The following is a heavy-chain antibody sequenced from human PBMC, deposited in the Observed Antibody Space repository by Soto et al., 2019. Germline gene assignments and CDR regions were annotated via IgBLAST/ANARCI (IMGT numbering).Heavy chain of an antibody. J-gene: IGHJ6*03. CDR1: GFTFSSYW. CDR2: IKQDGSEK. CDR3: ARAPSSSSIGYYYYYYMDV. Sequence: GGSLRLSCAASGFTFSSYWMSWVRQAPGKGLEWVANIKQDGSEKYYVDSVKGRFTISRDNAKNSLYLQMNSLRAEDTAVYYCARAPSSSSIGYYYYYYMDVWGKGTTVTVSS. V-gene: IGHV3-7*01. D-gene: IGHD6-6*01.